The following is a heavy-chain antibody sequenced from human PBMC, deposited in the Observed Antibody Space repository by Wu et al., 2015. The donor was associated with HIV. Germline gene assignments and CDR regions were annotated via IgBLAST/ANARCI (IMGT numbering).Heavy chain of an antibody. CDR1: GAGFTSYA. CDR2: INPLFGTT. CDR3: ARNTDSVATSLYSLGV. V-gene: IGHV1-69*05. D-gene: IGHD5-12*01. Sequence: QAQLVQLGAEVKKPGSSVKVTCKASGAGFTSYAVSWVRQAPGQGLEWMGGINPLFGTTQHTQRFQDRVTFSTDESKTTVYMELSSLRSEDTAVYYCARNTDSVATSLYSLGVWGPGTTVTVSS. J-gene: IGHJ6*02.